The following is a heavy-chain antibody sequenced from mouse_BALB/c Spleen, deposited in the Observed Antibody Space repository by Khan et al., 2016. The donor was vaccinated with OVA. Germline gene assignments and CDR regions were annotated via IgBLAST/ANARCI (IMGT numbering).Heavy chain of an antibody. V-gene: IGHV1-63*02. CDR1: GYTFTNYW. J-gene: IGHJ4*01. CDR3: ARPYYCGTTYATKDD. D-gene: IGHD1-1*01. Sequence: QVQLQQPGAELVRPESSVKMSCRAAGYTFTNYWIGWVKQRPGQGLEWIGDIYPGNGNTNYNEKFKGKATLTADPSSSTAYMQLSSLTSEEYAIYYGARPYYCGTTYATKDDWGQGTSVTVSA. CDR2: IYPGNGNT.